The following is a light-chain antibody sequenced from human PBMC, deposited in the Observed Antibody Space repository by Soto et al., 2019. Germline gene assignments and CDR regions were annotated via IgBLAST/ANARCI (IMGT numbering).Light chain of an antibody. Sequence: QSVLTQPPSVSAAPGQKVNISRSGSSSNIGGNSVSWYQQLPGTAPKLLIYDDNKRPSGIPDRFSGSKSGTSATLGITGFQTGDEADYYCGSWDSSLSAYVFGTGTKVTVL. CDR1: SSNIGGNS. CDR2: DDN. CDR3: GSWDSSLSAYV. J-gene: IGLJ1*01. V-gene: IGLV1-51*01.